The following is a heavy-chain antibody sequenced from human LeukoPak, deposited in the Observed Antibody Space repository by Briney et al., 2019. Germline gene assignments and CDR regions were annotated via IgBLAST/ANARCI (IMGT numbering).Heavy chain of an antibody. D-gene: IGHD2-2*02. Sequence: GGSLRLSCAASGFTFTNYAMSWVRQAPGKGLEWVSTVTKSGDNTHYADSVRGRFTISRDNSKNTLYLQMDSLRAEDTAVYYCAARDCSSTSCYRFDYWGQGTLITVSS. CDR2: VTKSGDNT. CDR3: AARDCSSTSCYRFDY. J-gene: IGHJ4*02. V-gene: IGHV3-23*01. CDR1: GFTFTNYA.